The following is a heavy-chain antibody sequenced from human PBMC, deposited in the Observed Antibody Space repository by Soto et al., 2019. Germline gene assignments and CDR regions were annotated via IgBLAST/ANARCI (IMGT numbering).Heavy chain of an antibody. CDR1: GFTFSSYV. V-gene: IGHV3-23*01. D-gene: IGHD2-8*01. J-gene: IGHJ4*02. CDR3: AKDMEMTGSCTNGLCWTLDY. CDR2: ISGSGVST. Sequence: QPGGSLRLSCAASGFTFSSYVMSWVRQAPGKGLEWVSVISGSGVSTYYADSVKGRFTISRDKSKNTLYLQMNSLRAEDTAIYFCAKDMEMTGSCTNGLCWTLDYWGPGTLVTVSS.